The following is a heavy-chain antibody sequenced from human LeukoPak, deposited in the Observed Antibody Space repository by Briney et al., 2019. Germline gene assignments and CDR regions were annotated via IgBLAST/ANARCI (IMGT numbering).Heavy chain of an antibody. CDR3: ARAVIAAAGKRLMVPKGWFDP. CDR2: IYYSGST. Sequence: SETLSLTCTVSGGSISSYYWSWIRQPPGKGLEWIGYIYYSGSTNYNPSLKSRVTISVDTSKNQFSLKLNSVTAADTAVYYCARAVIAAAGKRLMVPKGWFDPWGQGTLVTVSS. CDR1: GGSISSYY. D-gene: IGHD6-13*01. V-gene: IGHV4-59*01. J-gene: IGHJ5*02.